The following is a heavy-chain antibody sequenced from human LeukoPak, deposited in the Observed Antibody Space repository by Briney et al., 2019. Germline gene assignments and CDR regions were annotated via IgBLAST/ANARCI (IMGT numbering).Heavy chain of an antibody. J-gene: IGHJ4*02. D-gene: IGHD3-22*01. CDR3: ATILTDYYDSRSDDY. CDR2: ISAYNGNT. V-gene: IGHV1-18*01. Sequence: VASVKVSCKASGYTFTSYGISWVRQAPGQGLEWMGWISAYNGNTNYAQKLQGRVTMTTDTSTSTAYMELRSLRSDDTAVYYCATILTDYYDSRSDDYWGQGTLVTVSS. CDR1: GYTFTSYG.